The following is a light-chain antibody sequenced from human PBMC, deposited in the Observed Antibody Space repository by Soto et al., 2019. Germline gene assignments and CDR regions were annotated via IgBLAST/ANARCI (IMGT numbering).Light chain of an antibody. CDR1: SSDVGAYNY. CDR3: SSYTSATTYV. CDR2: DVS. Sequence: QSALTQPASVSGSPGQSITISCTGTSSDVGAYNYDSWYQQYPGEAPKVIIYDVSYRPAGVSNRFSGSKSGNTASLTISGLQTQDEADYYCSSYTSATTYVFGTGTKVTVL. J-gene: IGLJ1*01. V-gene: IGLV2-14*01.